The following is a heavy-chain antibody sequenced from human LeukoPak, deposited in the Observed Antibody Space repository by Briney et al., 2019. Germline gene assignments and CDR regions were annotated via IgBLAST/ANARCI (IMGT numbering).Heavy chain of an antibody. V-gene: IGHV3-7*01. CDR2: IKLDGSEK. CDR1: RFPFSSHW. CDR3: AREGYQFLSNNYYYYIDV. Sequence: GGSLRLSCAASRFPFSSHWMSWVRQAPGKGLEWVGNIKLDGSEKYYGDSVKGRFTISRDNAKNSLYLQMNGLRAEDTAVYYCAREGYQFLSNNYYYYIDVWGKGTTVTVSS. J-gene: IGHJ6*03. D-gene: IGHD2-2*01.